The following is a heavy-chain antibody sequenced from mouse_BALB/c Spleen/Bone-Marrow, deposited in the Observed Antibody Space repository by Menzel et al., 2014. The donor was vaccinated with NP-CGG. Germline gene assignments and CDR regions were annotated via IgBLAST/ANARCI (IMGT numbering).Heavy chain of an antibody. Sequence: EVKLEESGGGLVQPGGSRKLSCAAPGFTFSSFGMHWVRQAPEKGLEWDAYISSGSSTIYYADTVMGRFTISRDNPKNTLFLQMTSLRSEDTAMYYCARSGSSSGYFDYWGQGTTLTVSS. V-gene: IGHV5-17*02. CDR3: ARSGSSSGYFDY. CDR1: GFTFSSFG. CDR2: ISSGSSTI. J-gene: IGHJ2*01. D-gene: IGHD1-1*01.